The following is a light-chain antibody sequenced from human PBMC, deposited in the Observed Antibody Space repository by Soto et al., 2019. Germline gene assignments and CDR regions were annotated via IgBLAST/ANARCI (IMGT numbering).Light chain of an antibody. V-gene: IGKV3-20*01. Sequence: EIVLTQSPGTLSLSPGERATLSCRASQSVSSSYLAWYQQKPGQAPRLLIYGASSRATGIPDRFSGSGSGTDLNLTISRLETKDFAVHHHQQSGSSPLTFGGGTKVEIK. CDR2: GAS. CDR3: QQSGSSPLT. CDR1: QSVSSSY. J-gene: IGKJ4*01.